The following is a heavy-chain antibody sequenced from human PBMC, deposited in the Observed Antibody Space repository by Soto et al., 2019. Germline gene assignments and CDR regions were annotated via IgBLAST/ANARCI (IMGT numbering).Heavy chain of an antibody. D-gene: IGHD3-10*01. CDR2: IYSGGST. CDR1: GFTVSSNY. Sequence: EVQLVESGGGLVQPGGSLRLSCAASGFTVSSNYMSWVRQAPGKGLEWVSAIYSGGSTYYGDSVKGRFSISRDNSKNTLYLQRNSLRAEDTVVYYCARCDGSASYCFYFDTWGQGTLVTVSS. V-gene: IGHV3-66*01. CDR3: ARCDGSASYCFYFDT. J-gene: IGHJ4*02.